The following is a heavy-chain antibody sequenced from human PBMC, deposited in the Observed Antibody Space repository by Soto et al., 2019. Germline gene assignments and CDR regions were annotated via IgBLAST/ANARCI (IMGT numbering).Heavy chain of an antibody. CDR1: GFTFSDYY. D-gene: IGHD3-9*01. CDR3: ARGYYDILTGGNDAFDI. CDR2: ISSSSSTI. V-gene: IGHV3-11*04. Sequence: GGSLRLSCAASGFTFSDYYMGWIRQAPGKGLEWVSYISSSSSTIYYADSVKGRFTISRDNAKNSLYLQMNSLRAEDTAVYYCARGYYDILTGGNDAFDIWGQGTMVTVSS. J-gene: IGHJ3*02.